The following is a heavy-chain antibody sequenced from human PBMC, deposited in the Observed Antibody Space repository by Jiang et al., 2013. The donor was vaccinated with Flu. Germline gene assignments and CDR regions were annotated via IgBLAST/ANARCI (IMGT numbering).Heavy chain of an antibody. Sequence: EVKKPGASVKVSCKASGYTFTGYYMHWVRQAPGQGLEWVGRINPNSGDRSYAQKFQGRVTLTRDTSISTAYMELSRLRSDDTAVYYCARDRKTILAYYFDYWGQGTLVTVS. CDR1: GYTFTGYY. CDR2: INPNSGDR. V-gene: IGHV1-2*06. CDR3: ARDRKTILAYYFDY. D-gene: IGHD5-24*01. J-gene: IGHJ4*02.